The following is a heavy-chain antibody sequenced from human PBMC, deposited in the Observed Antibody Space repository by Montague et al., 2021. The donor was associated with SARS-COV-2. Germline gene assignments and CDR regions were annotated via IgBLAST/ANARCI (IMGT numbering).Heavy chain of an antibody. CDR1: GGSISSSSYY. CDR2: IYYSGST. J-gene: IGHJ6*02. V-gene: IGHV4-39*07. CDR3: AVNSNYYYYYGMDV. Sequence: SETRSPTCTVSGGSISSSSYYWGWIRQPPGKGLEWIGSIYYSGSTYYNPSLKSRVTISVDTSKNQFSLKLSSVTAADTAVYYCAVNSNYYYYYGMDVWGQGTTVTVSS. D-gene: IGHD4-11*01.